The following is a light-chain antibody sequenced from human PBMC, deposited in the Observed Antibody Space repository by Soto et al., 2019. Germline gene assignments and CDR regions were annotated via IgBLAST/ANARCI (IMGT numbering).Light chain of an antibody. V-gene: IGKV3-11*01. CDR3: QQRSNWPLT. CDR1: QSVTSSY. J-gene: IGKJ4*01. Sequence: IVMTQSPATLSVSLGERATLSCRASQSVTSSYLAWHQQIPGQAPRLLIYDSSDRATGIPARFSGSGSGTDFTLTITSLEPEDFGVYYCQQRSNWPLTFGGGTKVDIK. CDR2: DSS.